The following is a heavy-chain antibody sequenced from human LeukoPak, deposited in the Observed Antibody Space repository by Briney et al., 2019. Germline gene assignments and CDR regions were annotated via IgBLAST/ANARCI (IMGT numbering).Heavy chain of an antibody. CDR1: GFTFSKYW. D-gene: IGHD3-3*01. CDR2: IRSDGGAT. CDR3: TRDWRNKAFDY. V-gene: IGHV3-74*01. J-gene: IGHJ4*02. Sequence: PGGSLRLSCAASGFTFSKYWMHWVRQAPGKGLVWVSRIRSDGGATDYADFVKGRFTISRDNAKSTLYLQMNSLRVEDTALYYCTRDWRNKAFDYWGQGALVTVSS.